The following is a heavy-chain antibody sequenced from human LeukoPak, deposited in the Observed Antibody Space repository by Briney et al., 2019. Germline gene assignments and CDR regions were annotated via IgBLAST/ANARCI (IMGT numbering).Heavy chain of an antibody. CDR2: ITDTGGHT. CDR3: ATVGGSCRRPTCYAYFDH. D-gene: IGHD2-2*01. CDR1: GGSITNTNY. J-gene: IGHJ4*02. V-gene: IGHV3-23*01. Sequence: PSETLSLTCGVSGGSITNTNYWTWVRQAPGKGLDWVSIITDTGGHTFYADSVRGRFTISRDGSKNTLYLQMNSLTADDTAVYYCATVGGSCRRPTCYAYFDHWGRGTLVTVSS.